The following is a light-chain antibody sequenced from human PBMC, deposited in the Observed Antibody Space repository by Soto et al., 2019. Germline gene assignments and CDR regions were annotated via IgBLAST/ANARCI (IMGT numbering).Light chain of an antibody. CDR1: QGISSW. J-gene: IGKJ4*01. CDR2: AAD. V-gene: IGKV1-12*01. Sequence: DIQMTQSPSSVSASVGDRVTITCRARQGISSWLAWYQQKPGKDPKLLIYAADSLQSGVPSRFSGSGSGTDFPLTLSSLQTSDFATESFQQANSFPFTFGGGNKVEIK. CDR3: QQANSFPFT.